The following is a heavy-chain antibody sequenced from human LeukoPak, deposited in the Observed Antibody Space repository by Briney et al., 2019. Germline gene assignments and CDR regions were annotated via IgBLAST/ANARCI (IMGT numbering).Heavy chain of an antibody. Sequence: SETLSLTCTVSGGSISSGDYYWSWIRQPPGKGLEWIGYIYYRGSTYYNPSLKSRVTISVDTSKNQFSLKLSSVTAADTAVYYCARDTGIAALDYWGQGTLVTVSS. CDR1: GGSISSGDYY. V-gene: IGHV4-30-4*01. CDR2: IYYRGST. D-gene: IGHD6-13*01. CDR3: ARDTGIAALDY. J-gene: IGHJ4*02.